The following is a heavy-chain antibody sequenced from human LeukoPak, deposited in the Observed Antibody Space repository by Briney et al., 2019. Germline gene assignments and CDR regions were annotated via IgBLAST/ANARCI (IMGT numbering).Heavy chain of an antibody. J-gene: IGHJ4*02. CDR2: ISSSSSTI. D-gene: IGHD6-6*01. Sequence: GGSLRLSCAASGFTFSSYSMNWVRQAPGKGLEWVSYISSSSSTIYYADSVKGRFTISRDNSKNTLYLQMNSLRAEDTAVYYCASSVEGEQLAPFDYWGQGILVTVSS. V-gene: IGHV3-48*01. CDR1: GFTFSSYS. CDR3: ASSVEGEQLAPFDY.